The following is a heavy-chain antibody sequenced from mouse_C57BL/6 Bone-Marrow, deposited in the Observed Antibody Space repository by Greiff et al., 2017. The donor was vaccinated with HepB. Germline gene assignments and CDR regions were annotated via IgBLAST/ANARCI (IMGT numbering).Heavy chain of an antibody. V-gene: IGHV1-61*01. J-gene: IGHJ3*01. D-gene: IGHD2-5*01. CDR1: GYTFTSYW. CDR2: IYPSDSET. Sequence: QVQLQQPGAELVRPGSSVKLSCKASGYTFTSYWMDWVKQRPGQGLEWIGNIYPSDSETHYNQKFKDKATLTVDKSSSTAYMQLSSLTSEDSAVYDCASDSTSKWFAYWGQGTLVTVSA. CDR3: ASDSTSKWFAY.